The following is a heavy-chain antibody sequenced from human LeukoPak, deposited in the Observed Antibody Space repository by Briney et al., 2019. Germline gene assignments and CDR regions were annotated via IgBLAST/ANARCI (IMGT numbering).Heavy chain of an antibody. J-gene: IGHJ6*02. CDR1: GGSISSGGYY. CDR2: IYYSGST. V-gene: IGHV4-31*03. Sequence: SETLSLTCTVSGGSISSGGYYWSWIRQHPGKGLEWIGYIYYSGSTYYNPPLKSRVTISVDTSKNQFSLKLSSVTAADTAVYYCARDNGYSYGPIYGMDVWGQGTTVTVSS. D-gene: IGHD5-18*01. CDR3: ARDNGYSYGPIYGMDV.